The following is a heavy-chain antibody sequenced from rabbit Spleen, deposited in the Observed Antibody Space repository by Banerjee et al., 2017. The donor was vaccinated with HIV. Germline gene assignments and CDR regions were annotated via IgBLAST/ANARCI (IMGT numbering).Heavy chain of an antibody. V-gene: IGHV1S40*01. CDR1: GFDLSNYYY. CDR3: ARDAGTYDYIDGYFSL. J-gene: IGHJ4*01. Sequence: QTLEESGGDLVKPGASLTLTCTASGFDLSNYYYIYWVRQAPGKGLEWIACINTATGKAVYATWAKGRFTCSKTSSTTVTLQMTRLTAADTATYFCARDAGTYDYIDGYFSLWGPGTLVTVS. CDR2: INTATGKA. D-gene: IGHD6-1*01.